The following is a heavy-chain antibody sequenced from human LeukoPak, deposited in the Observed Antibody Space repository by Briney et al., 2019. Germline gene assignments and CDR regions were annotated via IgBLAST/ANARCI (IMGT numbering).Heavy chain of an antibody. CDR2: TRSKAYGGTI. CDR1: GFTFGDYA. Sequence: PGGSLRLSCTASGFTFGDYAMSWVRQAPGKGLEWVGFTRSKAYGGTIEYAASVEGRLTISRDDSKSIAYLQMNSLKTEDTAMYYCARHGGVRKRYDNSKYYYYYGMDVWGQGTTVTVSS. D-gene: IGHD4-11*01. V-gene: IGHV3-49*04. J-gene: IGHJ6*02. CDR3: ARHGGVRKRYDNSKYYYYYGMDV.